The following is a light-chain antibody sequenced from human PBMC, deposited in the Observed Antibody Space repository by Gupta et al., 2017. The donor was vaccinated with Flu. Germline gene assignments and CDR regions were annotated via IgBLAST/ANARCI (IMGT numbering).Light chain of an antibody. J-gene: IGLJ2*01. CDR1: SRSVGGYNL. CDR3: CSYTGSVI. CDR2: EDT. Sequence: QSALTQPASVSGSPGQSITISCAGTSRSVGGYNLVSWYQQLPGKAPKLLIYEDTERPSGVSDRFSAYKSGDTASLTISGLQAEDEGDYYCCSYTGSVIFGGGTKVTVL. V-gene: IGLV2-23*01.